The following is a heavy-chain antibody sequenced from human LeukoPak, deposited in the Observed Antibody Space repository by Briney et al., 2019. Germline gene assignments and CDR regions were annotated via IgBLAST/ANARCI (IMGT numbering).Heavy chain of an antibody. J-gene: IGHJ6*03. CDR2: TYPGDSDT. Sequence: GESLKISCRASGYSFNSYWIGWVRQMPGKGLEWMGITYPGDSDTRYSPSFQGHVTISADKSINTAYLQWSRLKASDTAMYYCARQDRTYDFYYYMDVWGSGTTVTVSS. CDR1: GYSFNSYW. CDR3: ARQDRTYDFYYYMDV. V-gene: IGHV5-51*01.